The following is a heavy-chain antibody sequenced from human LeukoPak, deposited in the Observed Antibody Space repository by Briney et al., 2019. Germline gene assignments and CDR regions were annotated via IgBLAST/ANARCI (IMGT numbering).Heavy chain of an antibody. Sequence: PSETLSLTCTVSGGSISSYYWSWIRQPPGKGLEWIGYIYYSGSTNYNPSLKSRVTISVDTSKNQFSLKLSSVTAADTAVYYCATGLGMIVADAFDIWGQRTMDTGSS. CDR1: GGSISSYY. CDR2: IYYSGST. J-gene: IGHJ3*02. CDR3: ATGLGMIVADAFDI. V-gene: IGHV4-59*01. D-gene: IGHD3-22*01.